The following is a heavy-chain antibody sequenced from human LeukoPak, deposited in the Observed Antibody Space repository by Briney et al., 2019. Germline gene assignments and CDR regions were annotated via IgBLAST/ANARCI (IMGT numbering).Heavy chain of an antibody. Sequence: PSETLSLTCAVSGYSISSGYYWGWIRQPPGKGLEWIGSIYHSGSTYYNPSLKSRVTISVDTSKNQFSLKLSSVTAADTAVYYCARDFPCDFWSGYDRWFDPWGQGTLVTVSS. V-gene: IGHV4-38-2*02. J-gene: IGHJ5*02. CDR1: GYSISSGYY. CDR3: ARDFPCDFWSGYDRWFDP. CDR2: IYHSGST. D-gene: IGHD3-3*01.